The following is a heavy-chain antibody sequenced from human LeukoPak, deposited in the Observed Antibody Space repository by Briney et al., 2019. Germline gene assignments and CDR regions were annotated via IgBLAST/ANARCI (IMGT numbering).Heavy chain of an antibody. CDR2: MNLNSGNT. Sequence: ASVKVSCKASGYTFTSYDINWVRQATGQGLEWMGWMNLNSGNTGYAPHFQGRITMIRNPSISTAYMQLSSLRSEDTAVYYCARGTEYSSSASWDFDYWGQGTLVTVSS. CDR1: GYTFTSYD. J-gene: IGHJ4*02. D-gene: IGHD6-13*01. V-gene: IGHV1-8*01. CDR3: ARGTEYSSSASWDFDY.